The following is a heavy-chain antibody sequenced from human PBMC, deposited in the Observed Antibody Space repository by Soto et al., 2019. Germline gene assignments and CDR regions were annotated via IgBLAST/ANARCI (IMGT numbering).Heavy chain of an antibody. CDR1: GYSFTGYY. V-gene: IGHV1-2*02. CDR2: VKPNNGDT. CDR3: ARGLTKSSGRGGIFDF. D-gene: IGHD3-22*01. Sequence: QVQRVQSGAEVRKPGASVKVSGRASGYSFTGYYLHWVRQPPGQGLDWMGWVKPNNGDTEDEQKFRGRVTLTGDTYISTAYMELYRLRSDVTTVYYCARGLTKSSGRGGIFDFWSQGTLVTVSS. J-gene: IGHJ4*02.